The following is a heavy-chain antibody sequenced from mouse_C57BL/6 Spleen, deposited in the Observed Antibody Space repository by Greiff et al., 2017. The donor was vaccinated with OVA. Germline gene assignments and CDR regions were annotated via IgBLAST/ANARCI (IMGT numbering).Heavy chain of an antibody. CDR1: GYTFTSYW. D-gene: IGHD1-1*01. CDR2: IHPNSGST. CDR3: ARRGNITTVVAEDY. J-gene: IGHJ2*01. V-gene: IGHV1-64*01. Sequence: VQLQQPGAELVKPGASVKLSCKASGYTFTSYWMHWVKQRPGQGLEWIGMIHPNSGSTNYNEKFKSKATLTVDKSSSTAYMQLSSLTSEDSAVYYCARRGNITTVVAEDYWGQGTTLTVSS.